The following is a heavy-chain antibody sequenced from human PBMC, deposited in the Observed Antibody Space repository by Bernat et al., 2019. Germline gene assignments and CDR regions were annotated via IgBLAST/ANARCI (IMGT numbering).Heavy chain of an antibody. D-gene: IGHD6-19*01. Sequence: VQLVESGGGLVQPGGSLRLSCAASGFTFSDYYMSWIRQAPGKGLEWVSYISSSSSYTNYADSVKGRFTISRDNAKNSLYLQMNSLRAEDTAVYYCARGFVAVAGTIDAFDIWGQGTMVTVSS. V-gene: IGHV3-11*05. J-gene: IGHJ3*02. CDR1: GFTFSDYY. CDR2: ISSSSSYT. CDR3: ARGFVAVAGTIDAFDI.